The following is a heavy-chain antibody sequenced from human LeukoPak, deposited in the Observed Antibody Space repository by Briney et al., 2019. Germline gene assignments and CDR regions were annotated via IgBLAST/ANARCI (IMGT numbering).Heavy chain of an antibody. D-gene: IGHD4-23*01. CDR3: ASFFGGHSCFDY. V-gene: IGHV3-48*04. J-gene: IGHJ4*02. CDR1: GFTFSSYS. CDR2: ITSSSSTI. Sequence: GSLRLSCAASGFTFSSYSMNWVRQAPGKGLEWVSYITSSSSTIYYADSVKGRFTISRDNAKNSLYLQMNSLRAEDTAVYYCASFFGGHSCFDYWGQGALVTVSS.